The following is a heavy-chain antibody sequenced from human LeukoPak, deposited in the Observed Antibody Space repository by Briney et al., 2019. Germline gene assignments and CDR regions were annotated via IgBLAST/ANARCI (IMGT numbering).Heavy chain of an antibody. V-gene: IGHV1-69*06. CDR1: GGTFSSYA. Sequence: GASVKVSCKASGGTFSSYAISWVRQAPGQGLEWMGGIIPIFGTANYAQKFQGRVTITADKSTSTAYMELSSLRSEDTAVYYCATEDAYDSSGYLRNWGQGTLVTVSS. CDR3: ATEDAYDSSGYLRN. CDR2: IIPIFGTA. J-gene: IGHJ4*02. D-gene: IGHD3-22*01.